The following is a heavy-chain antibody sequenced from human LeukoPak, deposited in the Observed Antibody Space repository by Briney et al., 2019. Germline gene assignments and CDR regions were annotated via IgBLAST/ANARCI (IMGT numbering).Heavy chain of an antibody. D-gene: IGHD3-3*01. V-gene: IGHV3-21*01. CDR3: ARDKGGTIFGVVRGFDY. Sequence: PGGSLRLSCAASGFTFSSYSMNWVRQAPGKGLEWVSSISSSSSYIYYVDSVKGRFTISRDNAKNSLYLQMNSLRAEDTAVYYCARDKGGTIFGVVRGFDYWGQGTLVTVSS. CDR1: GFTFSSYS. CDR2: ISSSSSYI. J-gene: IGHJ4*02.